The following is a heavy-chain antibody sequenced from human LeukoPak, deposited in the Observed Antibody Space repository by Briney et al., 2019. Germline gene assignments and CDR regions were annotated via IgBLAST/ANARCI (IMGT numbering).Heavy chain of an antibody. Sequence: QSGRSLRLSCAASGFTVSSNYMSWVRQAPGKGLEWVSVIYSGGSSYYADSVKGRFTISRDNSKSTLYLQMNSLRSEDTAVYYCARDYDGSYNHWGQGTLVTVSS. CDR2: IYSGGSS. CDR1: GFTVSSNY. D-gene: IGHD1-26*01. J-gene: IGHJ5*02. V-gene: IGHV3-53*01. CDR3: ARDYDGSYNH.